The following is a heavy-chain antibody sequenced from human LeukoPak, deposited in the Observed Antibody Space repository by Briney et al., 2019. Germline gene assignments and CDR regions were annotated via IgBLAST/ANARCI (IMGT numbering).Heavy chain of an antibody. CDR2: ISSSSSYI. Sequence: GGSLRLSCAASGFTFSSYSMNWVRQAPGKGLEWVSSISSSSSYIYYADSVKGRFTISRDNAKNSLYLRMNSLRAEDTAVYYCARDLTTVTDYYGMDVWGQGTTVTVSS. V-gene: IGHV3-21*01. D-gene: IGHD4-17*01. J-gene: IGHJ6*02. CDR1: GFTFSSYS. CDR3: ARDLTTVTDYYGMDV.